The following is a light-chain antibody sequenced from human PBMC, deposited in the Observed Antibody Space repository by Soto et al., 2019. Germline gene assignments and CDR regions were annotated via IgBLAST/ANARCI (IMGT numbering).Light chain of an antibody. CDR3: QTWGTGIAV. J-gene: IGLJ7*01. Sequence: QSVLTQSPSASASLGASVKLTCTRSSGHSSYAIAWHKQQPEKGPRYLMKLTSDGSHSKGDGIPDRFSGSSSGAARYLTIASLQSEDEADYYCQTWGTGIAVFGGGTQLTVL. V-gene: IGLV4-69*01. CDR2: LTSDGSH. CDR1: SGHSSYA.